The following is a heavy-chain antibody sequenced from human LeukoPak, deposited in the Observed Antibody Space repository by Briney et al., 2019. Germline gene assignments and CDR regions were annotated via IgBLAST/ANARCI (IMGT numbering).Heavy chain of an antibody. V-gene: IGHV4-39*07. J-gene: IGHJ5*02. CDR2: INHSGST. CDR3: AGYCSSTSCYEGP. CDR1: GGSISTNDYY. Sequence: SETLSLTCTVSGGSISTNDYYWGWIRQPPGKGLEWIGEINHSGSTNYNPSLKSRVTISVDTSKNQFSLKLSSVTAADTAVYYCAGYCSSTSCYEGPWGQGTLVTVSS. D-gene: IGHD2-2*01.